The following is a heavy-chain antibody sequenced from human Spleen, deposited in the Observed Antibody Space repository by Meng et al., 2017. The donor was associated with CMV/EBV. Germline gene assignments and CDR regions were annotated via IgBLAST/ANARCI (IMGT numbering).Heavy chain of an antibody. CDR3: ARRGSSWYFDS. Sequence: QLRLQLWGAGLLKPSETLSLTCAVYGGSFSVYYWSWIRQPPGKGLEWIGEINHSGSTNYNPSLKSRVTISVDTSKNQFSLKLSSVTAADTAVYYCARRGSSWYFDSWGQGALVTVSS. CDR1: GGSFSVYY. CDR2: INHSGST. D-gene: IGHD6-13*01. V-gene: IGHV4-34*01. J-gene: IGHJ4*02.